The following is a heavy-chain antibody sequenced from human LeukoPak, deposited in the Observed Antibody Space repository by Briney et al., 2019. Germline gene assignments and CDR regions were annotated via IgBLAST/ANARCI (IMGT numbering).Heavy chain of an antibody. D-gene: IGHD2-2*01. Sequence: GESLKISCKGSGYTFTSYWIGWVRRMPGKGLEWMGIIYPGDSDTRYNPSFQGQVTMSADKSITTAYLHWSSLKASDTAMYYCARLGYCSRGTCYAFDYWGQGTLVTVSS. CDR3: ARLGYCSRGTCYAFDY. CDR1: GYTFTSYW. V-gene: IGHV5-51*01. J-gene: IGHJ4*02. CDR2: IYPGDSDT.